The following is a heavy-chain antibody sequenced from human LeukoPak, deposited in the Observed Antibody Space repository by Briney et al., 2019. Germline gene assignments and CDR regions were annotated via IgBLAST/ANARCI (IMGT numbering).Heavy chain of an antibody. CDR2: INNDGRDT. J-gene: IGHJ4*02. D-gene: IGHD3-22*01. CDR3: ARDGGGSSGYYWGLGY. CDR1: GFTFSSYG. V-gene: IGHV3-74*01. Sequence: GGSLRLSCAASGFTFSSYGMSWVRQVPGKGLMWVSRINNDGRDTTYADSVKGRFTISRDNAKDTLYLQMNSLRAEDTAVYYCARDGGGSSGYYWGLGYWGQGTLVTVSS.